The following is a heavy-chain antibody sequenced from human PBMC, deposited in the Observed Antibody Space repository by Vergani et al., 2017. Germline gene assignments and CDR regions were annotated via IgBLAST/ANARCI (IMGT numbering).Heavy chain of an antibody. CDR1: GYTFSNYY. CDR3: ARGDYGILTGYRY. D-gene: IGHD3-9*01. Sequence: QVQVVQSGAEVKKSGASVKVSCKTSGYTFSNYYMHWVRQAPGQGLEWMGIINPSGGNTNYAQKFQGRVTMTRDTSTSKVYMELSSLRSEDTAIYYCARGDYGILTGYRYWGQGTLVTVSA. CDR2: INPSGGNT. V-gene: IGHV1-46*03. J-gene: IGHJ4*01.